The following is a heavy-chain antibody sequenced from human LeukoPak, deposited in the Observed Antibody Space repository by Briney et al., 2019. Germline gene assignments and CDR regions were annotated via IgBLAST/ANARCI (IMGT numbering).Heavy chain of an antibody. D-gene: IGHD6-19*01. Sequence: GASVKVSCKVSGYTLTELSMHWVRQAPGQGLEWMGWINPNSGGTNYAQKFQGRVTMTRDTSISTAYMELSRLRSDDTAVYYCARARTYSSGLSWFDPWGQGTLVTVSS. V-gene: IGHV1-2*02. CDR1: GYTLTELS. CDR2: INPNSGGT. CDR3: ARARTYSSGLSWFDP. J-gene: IGHJ5*02.